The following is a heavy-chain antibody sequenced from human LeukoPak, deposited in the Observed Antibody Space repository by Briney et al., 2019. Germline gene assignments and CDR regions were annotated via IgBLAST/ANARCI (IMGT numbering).Heavy chain of an antibody. CDR2: ISGSGGRT. D-gene: IGHD3-22*01. CDR1: GFTFDKYW. Sequence: GGSLRLSCAASGFTFDKYWMSWVRQAPGKGLEWVSVISGSGGRTYYADSVKGRFTISRDNSKNTLYLQMNSLRAEDTAVYYCAKELYYDSSGYPSAFDYWGQGTLVTVSS. CDR3: AKELYYDSSGYPSAFDY. V-gene: IGHV3-23*01. J-gene: IGHJ4*02.